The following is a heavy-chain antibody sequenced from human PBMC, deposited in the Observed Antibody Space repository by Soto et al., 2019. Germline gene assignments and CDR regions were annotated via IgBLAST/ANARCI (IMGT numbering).Heavy chain of an antibody. CDR2: VYYSGST. Sequence: PSETLSLTCSVSGGSIANYYWSWIRQPPGKGLEWIGYVYYSGSTNYNPSLKSRVTMSVDTSRNLFSLKLTSVTAADTAMYYCVRNLHDYNWRNWFDPWGQGTLVTVSS. CDR1: GGSIANYY. J-gene: IGHJ5*02. CDR3: VRNLHDYNWRNWFDP. V-gene: IGHV4-59*01. D-gene: IGHD4-4*01.